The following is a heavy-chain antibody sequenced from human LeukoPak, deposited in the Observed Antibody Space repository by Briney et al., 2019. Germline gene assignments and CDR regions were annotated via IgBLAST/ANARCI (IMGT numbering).Heavy chain of an antibody. CDR2: IKQDGSKK. D-gene: IGHD4/OR15-4a*01. CDR3: ARDALGEGEDANYAVYYFDY. Sequence: GGSLRLSCVASGFTFSNYWMSWVRQAPGKGLEWVANIKQDGSKKYYADSLKGRFTISRDNGKNSLDLQMNSLRADDTAVYYCARDALGEGEDANYAVYYFDYWGQGTVVTVSS. J-gene: IGHJ4*02. CDR1: GFTFSNYW. V-gene: IGHV3-7*01.